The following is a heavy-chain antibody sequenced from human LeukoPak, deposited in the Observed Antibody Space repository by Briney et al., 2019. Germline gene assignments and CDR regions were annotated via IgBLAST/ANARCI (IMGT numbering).Heavy chain of an antibody. Sequence: GGSLRLSCAASGFTFSSYAMSWVRQAPGKWLEWVSAISGSGGSTYYADSVKGRFTISRDNSKNTLYLQMNSLRAEDTAVYYCAKAHFDRPPLDWFDPWGQGTLVTVSS. CDR3: AKAHFDRPPLDWFDP. D-gene: IGHD3-9*01. CDR1: GFTFSSYA. CDR2: ISGSGGST. V-gene: IGHV3-23*01. J-gene: IGHJ5*02.